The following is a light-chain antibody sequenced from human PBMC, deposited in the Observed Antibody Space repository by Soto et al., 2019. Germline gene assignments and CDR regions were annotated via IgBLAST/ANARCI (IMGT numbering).Light chain of an antibody. CDR1: QTISNW. Sequence: DIQMTQSPSSLSASVVDRVTITCRASQTISNWLAWYQQKPGKAPTLLIYDASTLERGVPSRFSGTGSGTEFTLSIDSLQPDDFATYYCQQYHTSSITFGQGTRLEIK. J-gene: IGKJ5*01. CDR2: DAS. V-gene: IGKV1-5*01. CDR3: QQYHTSSIT.